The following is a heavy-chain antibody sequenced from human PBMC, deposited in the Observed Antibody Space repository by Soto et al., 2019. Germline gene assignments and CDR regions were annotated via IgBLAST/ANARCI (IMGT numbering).Heavy chain of an antibody. J-gene: IGHJ4*02. D-gene: IGHD6-6*01. CDR3: ATVHSTSRSFDY. V-gene: IGHV3-23*01. Sequence: GGSLRLSCAASGFTFSMSAMTWVRQAPGKGLEWVSTTGLNGRTTYYADSVKGRFTVSRDNSKNTLDLHMSSLRAEDTAVYYCATVHSTSRSFDYWGQGTLVTVSS. CDR1: GFTFSMSA. CDR2: TGLNGRTT.